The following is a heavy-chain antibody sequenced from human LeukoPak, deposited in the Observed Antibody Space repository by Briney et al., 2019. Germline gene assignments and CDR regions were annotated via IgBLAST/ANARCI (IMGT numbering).Heavy chain of an antibody. J-gene: IGHJ6*02. D-gene: IGHD3-9*01. CDR1: GGSVKTFY. CDR2: IFSRGTT. CDR3: ARGRYDNLTGHLARLDV. V-gene: IGHV4-4*07. Sequence: SETLSLTCTVSGGSVKTFYWSWIRQPAGKGLEWVGRIFSRGTTNYNPSLKSRVTVSLDTSKNQFSLKLSSVTAADTAVYYCARGRYDNLTGHLARLDVWGQGTTVIVSS.